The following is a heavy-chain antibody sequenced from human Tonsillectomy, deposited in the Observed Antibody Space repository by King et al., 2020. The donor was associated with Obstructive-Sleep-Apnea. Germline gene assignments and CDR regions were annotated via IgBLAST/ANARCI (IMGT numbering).Heavy chain of an antibody. CDR1: GFTFSSFW. J-gene: IGHJ6*02. CDR2: IKTDGSEK. V-gene: IGHV3-7*03. CDR3: ARDNYYYGMDV. Sequence: VQLVESVGGLVQPGGSLRLSFAASGFTFSSFWRSCVRQAPGEGLEWVANIKTDGSEKYYVDSLKGRYTISRDNAKNSLYLQMNSLRAEDTAVYYCARDNYYYGMDVWGQGTTVTVSS.